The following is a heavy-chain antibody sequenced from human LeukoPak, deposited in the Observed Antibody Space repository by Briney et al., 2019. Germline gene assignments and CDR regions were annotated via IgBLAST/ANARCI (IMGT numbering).Heavy chain of an antibody. J-gene: IGHJ4*02. D-gene: IGHD3-22*01. CDR3: ARPVRPSALINTGFDY. CDR1: GGSISSSSYY. Sequence: PSEALSLTCTVSGGSISSSSYYWGWVRLPPGKGLGWIGSIYYSGSTYYTPSLKSRVTISVDTSKNQFSLKLSSVTAADTAVYYCARPVRPSALINTGFDYWGQGTLVTVSS. V-gene: IGHV4-39*01. CDR2: IYYSGST.